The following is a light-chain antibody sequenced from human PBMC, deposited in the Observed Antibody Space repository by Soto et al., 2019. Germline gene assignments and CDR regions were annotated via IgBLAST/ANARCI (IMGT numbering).Light chain of an antibody. V-gene: IGKV4-1*01. CDR1: QSIFYSSNNKNY. CDR2: WAS. CDR3: QQHYSTPWT. Sequence: DIVMTQSPDSLAVSLGEXATINCKSSQSIFYSSNNKNYLTWYQQKPGQPPKLLIYWASTRESGVPDRFSGSGSGTDFTLTISSLQAEDVAVYYCQQHYSTPWTFGQGTKVDIK. J-gene: IGKJ1*01.